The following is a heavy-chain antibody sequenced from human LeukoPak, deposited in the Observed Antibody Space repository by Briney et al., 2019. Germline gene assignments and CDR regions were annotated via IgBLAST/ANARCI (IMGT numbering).Heavy chain of an antibody. CDR2: IYPCDSET. D-gene: IGHD3-22*01. V-gene: IGHV5-51*01. CDR1: GYSFTSYW. J-gene: IGHJ6*02. CDR3: ARKRQDSSGYYYYYYGMDV. Sequence: GEPLKISCKGSGYSFTSYWIGCGRQMPGKGLEWMGIIYPCDSETRYSPTFQGQVTISADKSISTAYMQRSSLKASDTAMYYCARKRQDSSGYYYYYYGMDVWGQGTTVTVSS.